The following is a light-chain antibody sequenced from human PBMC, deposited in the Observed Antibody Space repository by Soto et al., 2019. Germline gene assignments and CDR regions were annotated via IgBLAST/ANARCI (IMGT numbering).Light chain of an antibody. Sequence: DIQMTQAPSSLSASVGDRVTITCRARQDISTYLAWYQQKPGKVPKLLISAAYTLQSGVPPRFIGSGSGTDFTLTISSLQAEDVATYYCQKYDNAPLTFGGGTKVEIK. V-gene: IGKV1-27*01. J-gene: IGKJ4*01. CDR1: QDISTY. CDR3: QKYDNAPLT. CDR2: AAY.